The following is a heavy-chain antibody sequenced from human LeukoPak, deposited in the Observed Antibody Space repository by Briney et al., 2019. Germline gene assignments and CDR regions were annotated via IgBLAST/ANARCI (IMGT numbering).Heavy chain of an antibody. D-gene: IGHD6-13*01. CDR3: AIDGTSLRRDYYYYMDV. CDR1: GFTVSSNY. CDR2: IYSGGST. Sequence: GGSLRLSCAASGFTVSSNYMSWVRQAAGEGLEWLSVIYSGGSTYYADYVKGRFTISRDNSKNTLYLQMVSLKAEDTAVYYCAIDGTSLRRDYYYYMDVWGKGTTVTVSS. V-gene: IGHV3-66*01. J-gene: IGHJ6*03.